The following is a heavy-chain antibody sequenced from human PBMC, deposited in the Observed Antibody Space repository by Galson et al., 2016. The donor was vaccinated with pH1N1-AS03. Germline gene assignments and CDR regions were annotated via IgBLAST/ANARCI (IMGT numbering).Heavy chain of an antibody. Sequence: LSLTCSVSGGSISSYYWSWIRQPAGKGLEWIGRIYTSGSTIYNPSLKSRVTVSVDTSKNQLSLKLTSVTAADTAVYYCVSVWGDYDYWGQGTLVTVSS. V-gene: IGHV4-4*07. CDR2: IYTSGST. D-gene: IGHD3-16*01. J-gene: IGHJ4*02. CDR1: GGSISSYY. CDR3: VSVWGDYDY.